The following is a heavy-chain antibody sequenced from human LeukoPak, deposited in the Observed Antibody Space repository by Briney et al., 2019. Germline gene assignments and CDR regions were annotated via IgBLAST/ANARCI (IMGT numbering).Heavy chain of an antibody. CDR3: ARASPRSSWTTLRYFDL. V-gene: IGHV3-23*01. Sequence: GGSLRLSCAASGFTFSSYAMTWVRQAPGKGLEWVSGINGSGGRTYYAVSVKGRFTISRDNAKNSLYLQMNSLRAEDTAVYYCARASPRSSWTTLRYFDLWGRGTLVTVSS. CDR2: INGSGGRT. D-gene: IGHD6-13*01. J-gene: IGHJ2*01. CDR1: GFTFSSYA.